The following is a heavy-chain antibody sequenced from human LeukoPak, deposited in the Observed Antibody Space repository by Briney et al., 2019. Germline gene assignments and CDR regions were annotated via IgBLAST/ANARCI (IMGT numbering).Heavy chain of an antibody. CDR3: ARKTVVGSYFDY. CDR1: GFTFSSYW. V-gene: IGHV3-7*03. CDR2: IKQDGSDK. D-gene: IGHD4-23*01. J-gene: IGHJ4*02. Sequence: GGSLRLSCAASGFTFSSYWMSWVRQDPGKGLEWVANIKQDGSDKYYVDSVKGRFTISRDNAKNSLYLQINSLRAEDTAVYYCARKTVVGSYFDYWGQGTPVTVSS.